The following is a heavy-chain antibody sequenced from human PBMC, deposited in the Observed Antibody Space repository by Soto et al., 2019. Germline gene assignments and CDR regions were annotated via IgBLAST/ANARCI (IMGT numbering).Heavy chain of an antibody. D-gene: IGHD2-21*02. CDR1: GGTFSSYT. Sequence: SVKVSCKASGGTFSSYTISWVRQAPGQGLEWMGRIFLILGIANFAQKFQGRVTITADKSTSTAYMELSSLRSEDTAVYYCARVSGDQYSYYFDYWGQGTLVTVSS. V-gene: IGHV1-69*02. CDR2: IFLILGIA. J-gene: IGHJ4*02. CDR3: ARVSGDQYSYYFDY.